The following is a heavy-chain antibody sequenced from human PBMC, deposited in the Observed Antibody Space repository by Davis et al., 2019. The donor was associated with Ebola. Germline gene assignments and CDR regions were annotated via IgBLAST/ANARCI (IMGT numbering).Heavy chain of an antibody. CDR3: AKDRLAYYYGMDV. Sequence: PGGSLRLSCAASGFTFDDYAMHWVRQVPGKGLEWVSGISWNSGSRDYADSVKGRFTTSRDNAKNSLYLQMNSLRAEDTALYYCAKDRLAYYYGMDVWGQGTTVTVSS. CDR2: ISWNSGSR. V-gene: IGHV3-9*01. J-gene: IGHJ6*02. CDR1: GFTFDDYA.